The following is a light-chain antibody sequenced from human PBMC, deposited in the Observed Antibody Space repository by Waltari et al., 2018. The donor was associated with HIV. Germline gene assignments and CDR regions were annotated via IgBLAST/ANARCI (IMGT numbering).Light chain of an antibody. Sequence: QSALPQPASVSGSPGQSITISCTGTSSDVGGSNLVSWYQQHPGKAPKLIIYEVSKRPSGVSNRFSGSKSGNTASLTISGLQAEDEADYYCCAYAGSTTYVIFGGGTKLTVL. CDR3: CAYAGSTTYVI. CDR1: SSDVGGSNL. V-gene: IGLV2-23*02. J-gene: IGLJ2*01. CDR2: EVS.